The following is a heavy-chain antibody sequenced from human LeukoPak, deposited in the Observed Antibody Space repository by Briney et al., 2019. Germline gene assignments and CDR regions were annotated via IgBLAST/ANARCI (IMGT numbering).Heavy chain of an antibody. V-gene: IGHV3-30*02. CDR1: GFTFSNYG. D-gene: IGHD3-3*01. CDR2: IRYDGSNK. CDR3: AGGVRFLEWLLTEPNFDY. J-gene: IGHJ4*02. Sequence: GGSLRLSCAASGFTFSNYGMHWVRQAPGKGLEWVAFIRYDGSNKYYADSVKGRFTISRDNSKNTLYLQMNSLRAEDTAVYYCAGGVRFLEWLLTEPNFDYWGQGTLVTVSS.